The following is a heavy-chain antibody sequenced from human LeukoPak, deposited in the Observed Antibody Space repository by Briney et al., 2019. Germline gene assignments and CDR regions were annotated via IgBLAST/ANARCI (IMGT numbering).Heavy chain of an antibody. J-gene: IGHJ4*02. CDR1: GFTFSDYY. D-gene: IGHD3-3*01. V-gene: IGHV3-11*01. CDR2: ISSSGSTI. CDR3: AREGLRFLEWLLGHYFDY. Sequence: GGSLRLSCAASGFTFSDYYMSWIRQAPGKGLEWVSYISSSGSTIYYADSVKGRFTISRDNAKNSQYLQMNSLRAEDTAVYYCAREGLRFLEWLLGHYFDYWGQGTLVTVSS.